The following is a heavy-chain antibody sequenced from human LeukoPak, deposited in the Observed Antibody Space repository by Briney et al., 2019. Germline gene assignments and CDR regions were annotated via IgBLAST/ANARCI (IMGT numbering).Heavy chain of an antibody. CDR2: ISAYNGNT. J-gene: IGHJ6*03. Sequence: GASVKVSCKASGYTFTGYYMHWVRQAPGQGLEWMGWISAYNGNTNYAQKLQGRVTMTTDTSTSTAYMELRSLRSDDTAVYYCARLGVSGYSSGWYANYYYYYMDVWGKGTTVTISS. CDR1: GYTFTGYY. CDR3: ARLGVSGYSSGWYANYYYYYMDV. D-gene: IGHD6-19*01. V-gene: IGHV1-18*04.